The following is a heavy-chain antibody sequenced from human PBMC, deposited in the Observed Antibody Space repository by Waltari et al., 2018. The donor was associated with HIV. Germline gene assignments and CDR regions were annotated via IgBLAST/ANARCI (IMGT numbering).Heavy chain of an antibody. CDR2: IKQDGSEK. Sequence: EGELVEVGGGLVQAGGSLGRSWARPGFTLSRHWWSVFLPAPGKGLDWVANIKQDGSEKYYVDSVKGRFTISRDNAKNSLYLQMNSLRAEDTAVYYCARSPYYYDSSGYYLFYFDYWGQGTLVTVSS. V-gene: IGHV3-7*01. J-gene: IGHJ4*02. CDR3: ARSPYYYDSSGYYLFYFDY. D-gene: IGHD3-22*01. CDR1: GFTLSRHW.